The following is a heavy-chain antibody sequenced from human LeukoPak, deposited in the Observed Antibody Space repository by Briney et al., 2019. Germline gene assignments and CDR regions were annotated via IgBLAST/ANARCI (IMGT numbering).Heavy chain of an antibody. D-gene: IGHD5-24*01. Sequence: GASVKVSCKASAYTFTSYYIHWVRQAPGQGLEWMGLINPNSGGTNYAQKFQGRVTMTRDTSISTAYMELSRLRSDDTAVYYCARDRSQFEFDPWGQGTLVTVSS. CDR1: AYTFTSYY. J-gene: IGHJ5*02. CDR3: ARDRSQFEFDP. CDR2: INPNSGGT. V-gene: IGHV1-2*02.